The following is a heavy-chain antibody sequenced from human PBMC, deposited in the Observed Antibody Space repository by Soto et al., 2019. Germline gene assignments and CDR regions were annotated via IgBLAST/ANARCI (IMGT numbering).Heavy chain of an antibody. Sequence: GASVKVSCKASGYTFTSYGISWVRQAPGQGLEWMGWISAYNGNTNYAQKLQGRVTMTTDTSTSTAYMELRSLRSDDTAVYYCARDSFGTLVVAANDAYYYYGMDVWGQGTTVTVSS. CDR3: ARDSFGTLVVAANDAYYYYGMDV. V-gene: IGHV1-18*04. CDR1: GYTFTSYG. CDR2: ISAYNGNT. J-gene: IGHJ6*02. D-gene: IGHD2-15*01.